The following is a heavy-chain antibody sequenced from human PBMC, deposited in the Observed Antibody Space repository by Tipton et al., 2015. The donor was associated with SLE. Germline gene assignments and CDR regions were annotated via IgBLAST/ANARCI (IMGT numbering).Heavy chain of an antibody. J-gene: IGHJ4*02. D-gene: IGHD4-17*01. CDR1: GYSISSGYY. Sequence: TLSLTCAVSGYSISSGYYWGWIRQPPGKGLEWIGSIYHSGSTYYNPSLKSRVTISVDTSKNQFSLKLSSVTAADTAVYYCARDLNGDFDYWGQGTLVTVSS. CDR2: IYHSGST. CDR3: ARDLNGDFDY. V-gene: IGHV4-38-2*02.